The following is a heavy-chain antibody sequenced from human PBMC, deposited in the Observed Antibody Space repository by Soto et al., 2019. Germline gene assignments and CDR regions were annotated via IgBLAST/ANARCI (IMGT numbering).Heavy chain of an antibody. CDR2: IYYSGST. CDR3: ASTGRDGYNAD. V-gene: IGHV4-59*01. Sequence: KTSETLSLTCTVSGGSISSYYWIWIRQPPGKGLEWIGYIYYSGSTNYNPSLKSRVTISVDTSKNQFSLKLSSVTAADTAVYYCASTGRDGYNADWGQGTLVTVSS. J-gene: IGHJ4*02. CDR1: GGSISSYY. D-gene: IGHD5-12*01.